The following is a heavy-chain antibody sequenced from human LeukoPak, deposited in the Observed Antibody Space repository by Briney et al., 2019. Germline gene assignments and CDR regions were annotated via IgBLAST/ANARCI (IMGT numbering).Heavy chain of an antibody. Sequence: GGSLRLSCAASVFTFSRYAMSWVRQAPGKGLEWVSAISGSGGSTYYADSVKGRFTISRDNSKNTLYLQMNSLRAEDTAVYYCAKAGGYYYFDYWGQGTLVTVSS. J-gene: IGHJ4*02. D-gene: IGHD5-12*01. CDR1: VFTFSRYA. V-gene: IGHV3-23*01. CDR2: ISGSGGST. CDR3: AKAGGYYYFDY.